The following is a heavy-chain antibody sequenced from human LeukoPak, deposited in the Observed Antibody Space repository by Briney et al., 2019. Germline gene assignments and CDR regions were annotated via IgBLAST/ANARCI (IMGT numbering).Heavy chain of an antibody. D-gene: IGHD2-2*01. CDR2: IRGYNGNT. Sequence: GASVKVSCKASGYTFTSYGISWVRQAPGQGLEWMGWIRGYNGNTNNAQKPQAKVTMTTDTSTSTAYMELRSMMSDDTAVYYCARDGVTRPHIFDYWGQGTLVTVSS. CDR1: GYTFTSYG. V-gene: IGHV1-18*01. CDR3: ARDGVTRPHIFDY. J-gene: IGHJ4*02.